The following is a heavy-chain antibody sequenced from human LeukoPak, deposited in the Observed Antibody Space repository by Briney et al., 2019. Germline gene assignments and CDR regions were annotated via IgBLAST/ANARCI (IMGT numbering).Heavy chain of an antibody. CDR2: IYYSGST. CDR3: ARLWIPYYFDY. D-gene: IGHD5-18*01. Sequence: SETLSLTCTVSGVSISSYDWSWIRQPPGKGLEWIGYIYYSGSTNYNPSLKSRVTISVDTSKNQFSLKLSSVTAGDTAVYYCARLWIPYYFDYWGQGTLVTVSS. V-gene: IGHV4-59*08. CDR1: GVSISSYD. J-gene: IGHJ4*02.